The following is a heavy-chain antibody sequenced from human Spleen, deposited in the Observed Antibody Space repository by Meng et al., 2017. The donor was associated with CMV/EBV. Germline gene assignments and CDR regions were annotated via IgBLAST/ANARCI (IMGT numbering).Heavy chain of an antibody. V-gene: IGHV3-53*01. Sequence: GESLKISCAASGFTFSDYYMSWIRQAPGKGLEWVSVIYIGGTTYYADSVKGRFTISRDNSKNTLSLEMNILRAEDTAVYYCARMTRSAWYFDLWGRGTLVTVSS. J-gene: IGHJ2*01. CDR3: ARMTRSAWYFDL. CDR1: GFTFSDYY. D-gene: IGHD4-11*01. CDR2: IYIGGTT.